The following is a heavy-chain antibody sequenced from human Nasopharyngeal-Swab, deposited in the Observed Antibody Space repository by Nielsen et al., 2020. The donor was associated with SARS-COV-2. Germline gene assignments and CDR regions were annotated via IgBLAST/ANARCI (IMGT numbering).Heavy chain of an antibody. J-gene: IGHJ6*03. CDR2: ISPSSGYI. V-gene: IGHV3-21*01. Sequence: GESLKISCAGSGFTFGSFGMTWVRQAPGKGLEWVSYISPSSGYIYYAESLKGRITISRDNGKNSVYILMNSLRADDTAVYFCAKQDRFYYYLDVWGKGTTVTVSS. CDR3: AKQDRFYYYLDV. D-gene: IGHD3-3*01. CDR1: GFTFGSFG.